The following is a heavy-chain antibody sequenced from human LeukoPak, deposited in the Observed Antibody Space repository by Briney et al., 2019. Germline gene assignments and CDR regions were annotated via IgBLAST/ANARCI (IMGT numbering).Heavy chain of an antibody. CDR3: AYGSGSYPTDAFDI. Sequence: GGSLRLSCAASGFTVSSNYMSWVRQAPGKGLEWVSVIYSGGSTYYADSVKGRFTVPRDNSKNTLYLQMNSLRAEDTAVYYCAYGSGSYPTDAFDIWGQGAMVTVSS. CDR1: GFTVSSNY. V-gene: IGHV3-66*01. D-gene: IGHD3-10*01. J-gene: IGHJ3*02. CDR2: IYSGGST.